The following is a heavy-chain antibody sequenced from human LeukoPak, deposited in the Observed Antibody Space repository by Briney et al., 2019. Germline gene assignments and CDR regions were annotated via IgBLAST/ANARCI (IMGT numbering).Heavy chain of an antibody. Sequence: GGSLRLSCAASGFTFSSYAMSWVRQAPGKGLEWVSAISGSGGSTYYADSVKGRFTISRDNAKDSLYLQMNSLRAEDTAVYYCARSYSFGISFFDYWGQGTLVTVSS. CDR3: ARSYSFGISFFDY. CDR1: GFTFSSYA. CDR2: ISGSGGST. D-gene: IGHD5-18*01. V-gene: IGHV3-23*01. J-gene: IGHJ4*02.